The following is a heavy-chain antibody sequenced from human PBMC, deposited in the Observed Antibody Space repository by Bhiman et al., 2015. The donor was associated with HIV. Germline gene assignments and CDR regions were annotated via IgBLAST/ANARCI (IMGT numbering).Heavy chain of an antibody. Sequence: QVHLVESGGGVVQPGRSLRIYCAVSEFTFRNYAMHWVRLAPGKGLQWVAVISYDGSNKYYGDSVKGRFTISRDNAKNSLYLQMNSLRADDTAVYFCARVCNYYDSSGYYHDDYYMDVWGEGTTVTVSS. CDR1: EFTFRNYA. V-gene: IGHV3-30*03. CDR3: ARVCNYYDSSGYYHDDYYMDV. D-gene: IGHD3-22*01. CDR2: ISYDGSNK. J-gene: IGHJ6*03.